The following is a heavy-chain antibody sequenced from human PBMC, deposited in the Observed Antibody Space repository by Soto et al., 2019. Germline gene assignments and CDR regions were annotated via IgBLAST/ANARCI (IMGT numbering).Heavy chain of an antibody. CDR3: AGGGGNFDQ. V-gene: IGHV3-7*04. CDR1: GFTLSAYS. CDR2: VKKDGGDK. J-gene: IGHJ4*02. D-gene: IGHD3-16*01. Sequence: EVQLAESGGGLVQPGGSLNLTCAASGFTLSAYSMSWVRQAPGKGLEWVANVKKDGGDKRYLDSVKGRFTISRDNVKNSLYLQMNSLGAEDTAVYYCAGGGGNFDQWGQGTLVTVSS.